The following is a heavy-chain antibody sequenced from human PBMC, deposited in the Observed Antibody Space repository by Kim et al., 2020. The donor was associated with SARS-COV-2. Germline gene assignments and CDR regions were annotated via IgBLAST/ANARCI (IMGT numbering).Heavy chain of an antibody. J-gene: IGHJ3*02. D-gene: IGHD1-26*01. V-gene: IGHV1-46*01. CDR2: INPSGGST. CDR3: ARVRDSGIQGSDGAFDI. Sequence: ASVKVSCKASGYTFTSYYMHWVRQAPGQGLEWMGIINPSGGSTSYAQKFQGRVTMTRDTSTSTVYMELSSLRSEDTAVYYCARVRDSGIQGSDGAFDIWGQGTMVTVSS. CDR1: GYTFTSYY.